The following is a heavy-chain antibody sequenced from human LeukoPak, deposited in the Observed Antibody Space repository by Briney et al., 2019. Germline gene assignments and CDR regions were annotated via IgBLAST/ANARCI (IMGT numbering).Heavy chain of an antibody. CDR2: ISWNSGSI. Sequence: GRSLRLSCAASGFTFDDYAIHWVRQAPGKGLGWVSGISWNSGSIGYADSVKGRFTISRDNAKNSLYLQMNSLRAEDTALYYCAKIAAAGNDYYYGMDVWGQGTTVTVSS. CDR3: AKIAAAGNDYYYGMDV. J-gene: IGHJ6*02. V-gene: IGHV3-9*01. CDR1: GFTFDDYA. D-gene: IGHD6-13*01.